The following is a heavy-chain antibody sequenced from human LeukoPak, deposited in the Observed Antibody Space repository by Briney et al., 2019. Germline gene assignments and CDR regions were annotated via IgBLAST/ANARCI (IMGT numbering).Heavy chain of an antibody. D-gene: IGHD4-17*01. V-gene: IGHV4-61*02. CDR2: IYTSGST. J-gene: IGHJ6*03. CDR3: ARGPESTTVTTYNRYYYYYYMDV. Sequence: SETLSLTCTVSGGSISRGSYYWSWIRQPAGKGLEWIGRIYTSGSTNYNPSLKSRVTISVDTSKNQFSLKLSSVTAADTAVYDCARGPESTTVTTYNRYYYYYYMDVWGKGTTVTVSS. CDR1: GGSISRGSYY.